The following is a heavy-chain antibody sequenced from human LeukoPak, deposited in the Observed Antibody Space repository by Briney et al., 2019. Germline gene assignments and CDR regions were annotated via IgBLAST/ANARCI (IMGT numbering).Heavy chain of an antibody. CDR2: IYSTGST. CDR3: ARGSTYDSSGRMNYFDY. J-gene: IGHJ4*02. D-gene: IGHD3-22*01. V-gene: IGHV4-4*07. CDR1: GDSITSDY. Sequence: NASETLSLTCTVSGDSITSDYWSWIRRPAGKGLEWIGLIYSTGSTNYNPSLKSRVTMSIDTSKSQFSLKVNSMTAADTAVYYCARGSTYDSSGRMNYFDYWGQGALVTVSS.